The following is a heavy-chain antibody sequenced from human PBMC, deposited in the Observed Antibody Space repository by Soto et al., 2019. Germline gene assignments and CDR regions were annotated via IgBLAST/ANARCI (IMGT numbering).Heavy chain of an antibody. CDR1: GGSITSSSFY. J-gene: IGHJ4*02. Sequence: SSETLSLTCTVSGGSITSSSFYWGWIRQPPGKGLEWIGIIYYSGSTYYNPSLKSRVTISVDTSKSQFSLNLNSVTAADTALYYCARGRPDGSPPEDYWGRGTLVTVSS. CDR2: IYYSGST. V-gene: IGHV4-39*01. D-gene: IGHD3-22*01. CDR3: ARGRPDGSPPEDY.